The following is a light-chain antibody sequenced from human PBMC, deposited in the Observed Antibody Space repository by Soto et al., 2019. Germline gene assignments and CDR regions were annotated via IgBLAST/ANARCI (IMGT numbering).Light chain of an antibody. Sequence: EIVLTQSPATLSLSPGERATLSCRASQSVSSYLAWYQQKPGQAPRLLIYDASNRATGIPARFSGSGSGTEFGVTISSLGPEDFAVYYCQQRSSGHLALTFGGGTKVEIK. CDR3: QQRSSGHLALT. V-gene: IGKV3-11*01. CDR2: DAS. CDR1: QSVSSY. J-gene: IGKJ4*01.